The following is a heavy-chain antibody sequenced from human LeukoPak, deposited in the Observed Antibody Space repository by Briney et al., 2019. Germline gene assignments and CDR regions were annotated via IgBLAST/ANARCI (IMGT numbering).Heavy chain of an antibody. CDR3: ARESKRYYDFWSGFGSGYYYYYYMDV. D-gene: IGHD3-3*01. CDR2: ISSSGSTI. J-gene: IGHJ6*03. Sequence: GGSLRLSCAASGLTFSDYYMSWIRQAPGKGLEWISYISSSGSTIYYADSVKGRFTISRDNAKNSLYLQMNSLRAEDTAVYYCARESKRYYDFWSGFGSGYYYYYYMDVWGKGTTVTVSS. CDR1: GLTFSDYY. V-gene: IGHV3-11*01.